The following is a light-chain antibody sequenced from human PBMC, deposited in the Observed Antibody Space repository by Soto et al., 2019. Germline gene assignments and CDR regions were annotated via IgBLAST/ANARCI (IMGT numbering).Light chain of an antibody. CDR1: SGHSSYI. J-gene: IGLJ3*02. V-gene: IGLV4-60*02. CDR3: ETWDSNTRV. Sequence: QPVLTQSSSASASLGSSVKLTCTLSSGHSSYIIAWHQQQPGKAPRYLMKLEGSGSYNKGSGITDHFSGSSSGADRYLTISNLQFEDEADYYCETWDSNTRVFGGGPKRTVL. CDR2: LEGSGSY.